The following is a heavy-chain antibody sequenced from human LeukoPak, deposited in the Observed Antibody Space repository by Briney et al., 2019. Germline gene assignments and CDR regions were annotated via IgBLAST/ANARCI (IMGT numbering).Heavy chain of an antibody. CDR2: TYCRAKWYN. V-gene: IGHV6-1*01. CDR1: GDSVSSNSAA. J-gene: IGHJ4*02. D-gene: IGHD1-1*01. CDR3: ASNCGPRHFDY. Sequence: SQTLPLTCAISGDSVSSNSAAWNWITQSPSSGLEWLGRTYCRAKWYNEYAVSGKSRITINPDTSKNQFSLQLNSVTPEDTAVYYCASNCGPRHFDYWGQGTLVTVSS.